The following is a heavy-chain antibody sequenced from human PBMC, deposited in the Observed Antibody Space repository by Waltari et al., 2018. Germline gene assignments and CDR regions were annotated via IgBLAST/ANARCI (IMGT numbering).Heavy chain of an antibody. CDR1: GYPLTALS. Sequence: QVQLVQSGAEVKKPGASVKVSCKVSGYPLTALSMPLGRQAPGKGLEWMGGVDPEDGETIYAQKFQGRVTMTEDTSTDTAYMELSSLRSEDTAVYYCATRGDSSGYYYWGQGTLVTVSS. D-gene: IGHD3-22*01. J-gene: IGHJ4*02. V-gene: IGHV1-24*01. CDR3: ATRGDSSGYYY. CDR2: VDPEDGET.